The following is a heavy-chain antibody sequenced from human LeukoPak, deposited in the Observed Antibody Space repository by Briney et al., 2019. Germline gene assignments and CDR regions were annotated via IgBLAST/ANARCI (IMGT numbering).Heavy chain of an antibody. CDR1: GGTSSSYA. Sequence: ASVKVSCKASGGTSSSYAISWVRQAPEQGLEWMGGIIPIFGTANYAQKFQGRVTITADESTSTAYMELSSLRSEDTAVYYCARGPVDFWSGSPNLSDYFDYWGQGTLVTVSS. D-gene: IGHD3-3*01. CDR3: ARGPVDFWSGSPNLSDYFDY. V-gene: IGHV1-69*13. J-gene: IGHJ4*02. CDR2: IIPIFGTA.